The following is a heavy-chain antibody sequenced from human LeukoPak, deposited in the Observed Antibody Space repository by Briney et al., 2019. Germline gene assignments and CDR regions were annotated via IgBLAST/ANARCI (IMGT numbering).Heavy chain of an antibody. CDR3: ARCRYSSGWYEKYYYYYMDV. Sequence: GASVKVSCKASGYTFTSYGISWVRQAPGQGLEWMGWISAYNGNTNYAQKLQGRVTMTTDTSTSTAYMELRSLGSDDTAVYYCARCRYSSGWYEKYYYYYMDVWGKGTTVTVSS. V-gene: IGHV1-18*01. J-gene: IGHJ6*03. CDR1: GYTFTSYG. CDR2: ISAYNGNT. D-gene: IGHD6-19*01.